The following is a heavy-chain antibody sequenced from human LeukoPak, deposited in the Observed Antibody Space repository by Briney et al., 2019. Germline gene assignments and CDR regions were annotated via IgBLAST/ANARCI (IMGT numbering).Heavy chain of an antibody. D-gene: IGHD2-8*01. Sequence: GRSLRLSCAASGFTFSSHAMHWVRQAPGKGLEWVAVISYDGSNKYYADSVKGRFTISRDNSKNTLYLQMNSLRAEDTAVYYCARGRIGYCTNGVCYTAHAFDYWGQGTLVTVSS. CDR2: ISYDGSNK. CDR3: ARGRIGYCTNGVCYTAHAFDY. V-gene: IGHV3-30-3*01. J-gene: IGHJ4*02. CDR1: GFTFSSHA.